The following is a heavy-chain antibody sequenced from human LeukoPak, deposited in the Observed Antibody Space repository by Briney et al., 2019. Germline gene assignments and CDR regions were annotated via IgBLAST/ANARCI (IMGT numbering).Heavy chain of an antibody. D-gene: IGHD3-10*01. CDR2: IKQDGSEK. V-gene: IGHV3-7*05. CDR3: ARKGGSLVRGVIMDAFDM. J-gene: IGHJ3*02. CDR1: GFTFSRYW. Sequence: GGSLRLSCAASGFTFSRYWMSWVRQAPGKGLEWVANIKQDGSEKCYVDSVKGRFTISRDNAENLQYLQMNSLRAEDTAVYYCARKGGSLVRGVIMDAFDMWGQGTMVTVSS.